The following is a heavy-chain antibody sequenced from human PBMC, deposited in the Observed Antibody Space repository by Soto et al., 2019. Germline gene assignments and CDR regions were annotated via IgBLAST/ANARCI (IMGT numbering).Heavy chain of an antibody. D-gene: IGHD3-3*01. Sequence: LRLSCAASGFTFSSYSMNWVRQAPGKGLEWVSSISSSSSYIYYADSVKGRFTISRDNAKNSLYLQMNSLRAEDTAVYYCARPRNTIAGAFDIWGQGTMVTVSS. CDR3: ARPRNTIAGAFDI. CDR2: ISSSSSYI. J-gene: IGHJ3*02. CDR1: GFTFSSYS. V-gene: IGHV3-21*01.